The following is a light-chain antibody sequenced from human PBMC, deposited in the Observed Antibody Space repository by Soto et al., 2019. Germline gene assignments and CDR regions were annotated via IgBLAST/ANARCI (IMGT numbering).Light chain of an antibody. CDR3: QQSYSTPPTWT. CDR2: AAS. V-gene: IGKV1-39*01. Sequence: DIQMTQSPSSLSASVGDRVTITCRASQSISSYLNWYQQKPGKAPKLLIYAASSWQSGVPSRFSGSGSGTDFTLTISSLQPEDFATYYCQQSYSTPPTWTFGQGTKGEIK. CDR1: QSISSY. J-gene: IGKJ1*01.